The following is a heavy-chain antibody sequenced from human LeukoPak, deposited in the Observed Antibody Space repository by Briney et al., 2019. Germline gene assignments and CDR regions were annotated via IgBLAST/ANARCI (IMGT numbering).Heavy chain of an antibody. J-gene: IGHJ6*03. V-gene: IGHV4-59*13. CDR1: GVSITTYY. CDR2: IYHSGST. D-gene: IGHD1-14*01. CDR3: ARSSTGYYYYYYMDV. Sequence: SETLSLTCTVSGVSITTYYWSWIRQPPGKGLEWIGYIYHSGSTNYNPSLKSRVTISVDTSKNEFSLKLTSVAAADTAVYYCARSSTGYYYYYYMDVWGKGTTVTVSS.